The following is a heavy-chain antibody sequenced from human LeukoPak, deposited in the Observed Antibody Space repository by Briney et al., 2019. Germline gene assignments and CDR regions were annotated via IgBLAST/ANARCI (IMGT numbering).Heavy chain of an antibody. J-gene: IGHJ4*02. Sequence: GGSLRRSCAASGFTFSSYSMNWVRQAPGKGLEWVSSISSSSSYIYYADSVKGRFTISSVNAKNSLYLQMNSLRAEDTAVYYCARVAGSSWYFFDYWGQGTLVTVSS. CDR3: ARVAGSSWYFFDY. V-gene: IGHV3-21*01. CDR2: ISSSSSYI. CDR1: GFTFSSYS. D-gene: IGHD6-13*01.